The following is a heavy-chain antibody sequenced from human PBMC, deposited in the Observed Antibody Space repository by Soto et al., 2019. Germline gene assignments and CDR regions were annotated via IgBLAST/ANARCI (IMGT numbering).Heavy chain of an antibody. CDR2: ISGSGGST. Sequence: EVQLLESGGGLVQPGGSLRLSCAASGFTFSSYAMSWVRQAPGKGLEWVSAISGSGGSTYYADSVKGRFTISRDNSKSTLYLPMNSLRAEDTAVYYCAKQPPDHDGPGAFDYWGQGTLVTVSS. J-gene: IGHJ4*02. V-gene: IGHV3-23*01. CDR1: GFTFSSYA. CDR3: AKQPPDHDGPGAFDY. D-gene: IGHD1-1*01.